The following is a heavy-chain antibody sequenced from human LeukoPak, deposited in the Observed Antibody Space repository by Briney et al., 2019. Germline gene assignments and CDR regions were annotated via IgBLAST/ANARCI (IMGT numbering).Heavy chain of an antibody. CDR1: GFTFSSYA. V-gene: IGHV3-7*04. CDR2: IKQDGSEK. J-gene: IGHJ3*02. D-gene: IGHD6-13*01. CDR3: ARLSSWDEFDI. Sequence: GGSLRLSCAASGFTFSSYAMHWVRQAPGKGLEWVAKIKQDGSEKYYVDSVKGRFTISRDNAKNSLFLQINSLRAEDTAVYYCARLSSWDEFDIWGQGTMVTVSS.